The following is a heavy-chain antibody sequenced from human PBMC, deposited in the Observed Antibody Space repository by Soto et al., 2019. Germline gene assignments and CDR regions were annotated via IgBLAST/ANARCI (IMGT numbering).Heavy chain of an antibody. CDR3: ARDSPTLFGESSGTGYYGMDV. D-gene: IGHD3-10*02. CDR2: IIPIFGTA. J-gene: IGHJ6*02. Sequence: SVKVSCKASGGTFSSYAISWVRQAPGQGLEWMGGIIPIFGTANYAQKFQGRVTITADESTSTAYMELSSLRSEDTAVYYCARDSPTLFGESSGTGYYGMDVWGQGTTVTVSS. CDR1: GGTFSSYA. V-gene: IGHV1-69*13.